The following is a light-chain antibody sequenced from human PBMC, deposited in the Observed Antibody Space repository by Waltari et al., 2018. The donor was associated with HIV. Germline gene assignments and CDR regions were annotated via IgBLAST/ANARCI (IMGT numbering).Light chain of an antibody. J-gene: IGLJ2*01. CDR2: DTQ. CDR3: LLSINGSRT. Sequence: QALVTQDPSLNVTPGGTIILTCASATGSVTTTQHPYLLQQNAGQAPRTLIYDTQKRHSWAPGRFSGFLLGGKAVLTLTGAQPEDEADYFCLLSINGSRTFGGGTRVTVL. CDR1: TGSVTTTQH. V-gene: IGLV7-46*01.